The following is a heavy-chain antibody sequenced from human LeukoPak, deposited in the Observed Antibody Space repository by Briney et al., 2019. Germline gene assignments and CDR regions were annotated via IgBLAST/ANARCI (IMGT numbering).Heavy chain of an antibody. CDR1: GGSISSYY. CDR3: ARDYTVGPNDAFDF. J-gene: IGHJ3*01. CDR2: IYTSGST. Sequence: PSETLSLTCTVSGGSISSYYWSWIRQPARKGLEWIGRIYTSGSTNYNPSLKSRVTMSVDTSKNQFSLKLTSVTAADTAVYYCARDYTVGPNDAFDFWGQGTMVTVSS. D-gene: IGHD1-26*01. V-gene: IGHV4-4*07.